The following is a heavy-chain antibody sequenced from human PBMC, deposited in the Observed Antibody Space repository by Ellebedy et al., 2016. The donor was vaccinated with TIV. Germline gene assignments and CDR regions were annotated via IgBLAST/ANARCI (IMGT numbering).Heavy chain of an antibody. D-gene: IGHD6-13*01. Sequence: ASVKVSXKASGYTFTSYGISWVRQAPGQGLEWMGWISAYNGNTNYAQKLQGRVTMTTDTSTSTAYMELRSLRSDDTAVYYCARETDPGIAAAGPPRFLAVHWFDPWGQGTLVTVSS. CDR3: ARETDPGIAAAGPPRFLAVHWFDP. V-gene: IGHV1-18*01. J-gene: IGHJ5*02. CDR1: GYTFTSYG. CDR2: ISAYNGNT.